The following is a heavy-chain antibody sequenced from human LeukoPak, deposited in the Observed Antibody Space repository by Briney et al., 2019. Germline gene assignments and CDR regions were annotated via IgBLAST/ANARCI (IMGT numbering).Heavy chain of an antibody. V-gene: IGHV4-39*01. D-gene: IGHD3-10*01. CDR1: GGSISSSSYY. CDR2: IYYSGST. J-gene: IGHJ2*01. CDR3: TRHRFGELLHFDL. Sequence: SETLPLTWTASGGSISSSSYYWGWIRQPPGRGLEWIGSIYYSGSTYYNPSLKSRVTISVDTSKNQFSLKLSSVTAADTAVYYCTRHRFGELLHFDLWGRGTLVTVSS.